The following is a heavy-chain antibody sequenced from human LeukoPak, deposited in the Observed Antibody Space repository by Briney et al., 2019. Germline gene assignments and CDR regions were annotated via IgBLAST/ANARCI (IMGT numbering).Heavy chain of an antibody. CDR2: ISYDGSYK. CDR3: AKDRSSSRTWAFDY. Sequence: PGGSLRLSCAASGFIFSSYGIPWVRQAPGKGLEWVAGISYDGSYKYYTDSVEGRFTISRDNSKNTLYLRMNSLSAEDTAVYYCAKDRSSSRTWAFDYWGQGTLVTVSS. D-gene: IGHD6-13*01. CDR1: GFIFSSYG. J-gene: IGHJ4*02. V-gene: IGHV3-30*18.